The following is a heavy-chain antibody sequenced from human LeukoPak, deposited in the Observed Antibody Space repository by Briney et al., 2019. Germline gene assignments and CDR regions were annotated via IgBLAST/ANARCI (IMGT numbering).Heavy chain of an antibody. D-gene: IGHD2-21*02. J-gene: IGHJ4*02. CDR2: IYYSGST. Sequence: SETLSLTCTVSGGSISSSSYYWGWIRQPPGKGLEWIGSIYYSGSTYYNPSLKSRVTISVDTSKNQFSLKLSSVTAADTAVYYCARGGGAFCGGDCHRNFDYWGQGTLVTVFS. V-gene: IGHV4-39*01. CDR1: GGSISSSSYY. CDR3: ARGGGAFCGGDCHRNFDY.